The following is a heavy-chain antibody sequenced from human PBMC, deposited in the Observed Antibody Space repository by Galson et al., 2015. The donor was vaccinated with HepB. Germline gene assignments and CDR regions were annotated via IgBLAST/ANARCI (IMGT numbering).Heavy chain of an antibody. D-gene: IGHD1-26*01. CDR1: GGSISSYF. V-gene: IGHV4-59*08. J-gene: IGHJ4*02. CDR2: IYHSGST. CDR3: ARHLVGAIAVDY. Sequence: ETLSLTCTVSGGSISSYFWSWIRQPPGKGLGWVGYIYHSGSTNYNPSLKSRVTISVDTAKNQFSLKLASVTAADTAVYYCARHLVGAIAVDYWGQGTLVTVSS.